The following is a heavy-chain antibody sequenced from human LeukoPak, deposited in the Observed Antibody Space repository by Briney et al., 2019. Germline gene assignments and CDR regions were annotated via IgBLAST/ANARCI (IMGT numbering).Heavy chain of an antibody. CDR3: ARDPDYYDSSGYYLRSLFDY. D-gene: IGHD3-22*01. Sequence: PGGSLRLSCAASGFTFSSYVMHWVRQAPGKGLEWVAIISYDGSNEYYADSVKGRFTISRDNSKNTLYLQMNSLRAEDTAVYYCARDPDYYDSSGYYLRSLFDYWGQGTLVTVSS. CDR1: GFTFSSYV. CDR2: ISYDGSNE. V-gene: IGHV3-30*04. J-gene: IGHJ4*02.